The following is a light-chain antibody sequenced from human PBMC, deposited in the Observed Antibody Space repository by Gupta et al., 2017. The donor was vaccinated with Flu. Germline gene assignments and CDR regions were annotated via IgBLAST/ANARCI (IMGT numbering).Light chain of an antibody. CDR3: AAWDDSLKGHYV. CDR1: SSNIGSNN. V-gene: IGLV1-44*01. CDR2: GNS. J-gene: IGLJ1*01. Sequence: QSVLAQPPSASATPGQRVTISCSGSSSNIGSNNVNWYQQVPGTAPKLLIYGNSQRPSGVPDRFSGSKSGTSASLAISGLQSEDEADYYCAAWDDSLKGHYVFGTGTKVTAL.